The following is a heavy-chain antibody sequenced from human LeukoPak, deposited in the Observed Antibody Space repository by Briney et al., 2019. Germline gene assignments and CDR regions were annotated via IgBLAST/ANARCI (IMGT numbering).Heavy chain of an antibody. D-gene: IGHD3-10*01. J-gene: IGHJ4*02. CDR1: GFTFSSYS. CDR3: ARGLWFGESYIDY. V-gene: IGHV3-48*04. Sequence: PGGSLRLSCAASGFTFSSYSMNWVRQAPGKGLEGVSYISSSSSTIYYADSVKGRSTISRDNAKNSLYLQMNSLRAEDTAVYYCARGLWFGESYIDYWGQGTLVTVSS. CDR2: ISSSSSTI.